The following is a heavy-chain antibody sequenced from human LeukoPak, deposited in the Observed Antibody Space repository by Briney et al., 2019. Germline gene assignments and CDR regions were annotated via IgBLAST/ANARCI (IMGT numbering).Heavy chain of an antibody. CDR1: GFTFSSYA. V-gene: IGHV3-23*01. CDR2: IFGTGDTT. J-gene: IGHJ4*02. CDR3: AKRNTMIRGGPCFDH. Sequence: GGTLRLSCAASGFTFSSYAMNWVRQAPGKGLEWVSIIFGTGDTTYYADSVKGRFTVSRDNSKNTLYLQMNDLRPEDTAKYYCAKRNTMIRGGPCFDHWGQGLLVTVSS. D-gene: IGHD3-10*01.